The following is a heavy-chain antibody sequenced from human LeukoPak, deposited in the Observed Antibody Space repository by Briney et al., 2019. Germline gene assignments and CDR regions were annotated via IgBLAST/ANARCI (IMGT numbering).Heavy chain of an antibody. V-gene: IGHV4-61*02. CDR2: IYTSGST. CDR3: ARRRRYYDSSGYYYAYFDY. D-gene: IGHD3-22*01. J-gene: IGHJ4*02. CDR1: GGSISSGSYY. Sequence: PSETLSLTCTVSGGSISSGSYYWSWIRQPAGKGLEWIGRIYTSGSTNYNPSLKSRVIISVDTSKNQFSLKLSSVTAADTAVYYCARRRRYYDSSGYYYAYFDYWGQGTLVTVSS.